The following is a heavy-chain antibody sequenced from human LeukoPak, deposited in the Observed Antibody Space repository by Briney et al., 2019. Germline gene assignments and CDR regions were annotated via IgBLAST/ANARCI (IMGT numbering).Heavy chain of an antibody. V-gene: IGHV2-5*01. CDR3: AHRTDLYSSSWYWGY. Sequence: SGPTLVNPTQTLTLTCTFSGFSLSTRAVRVGWIRQPPGKALGWLALIYWNDDTRYSPSLKTRLTITKDTSKNQVVLTMTNMDPVDTAPYYCAHRTDLYSSSWYWGYWGQGTLVTVSS. CDR1: GFSLSTRAVR. D-gene: IGHD6-13*01. J-gene: IGHJ4*02. CDR2: IYWNDDT.